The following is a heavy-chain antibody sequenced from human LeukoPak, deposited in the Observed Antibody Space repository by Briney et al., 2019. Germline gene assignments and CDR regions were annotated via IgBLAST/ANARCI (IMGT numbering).Heavy chain of an antibody. J-gene: IGHJ4*02. D-gene: IGHD5-18*01. CDR1: GYSIRSGYY. CDR3: AKNGYQYGFDW. CDR2: IYHSGST. V-gene: IGHV4-38-2*01. Sequence: NPSEALSLTCAVSGYSIRSGYYWGWIRPPPGKGLEWIGSIYHSGSTHYNPSLKSRATISIDTSKNHLPLEVTSVTASDTAVYYCAKNGYQYGFDWWGQGTLVTVSS.